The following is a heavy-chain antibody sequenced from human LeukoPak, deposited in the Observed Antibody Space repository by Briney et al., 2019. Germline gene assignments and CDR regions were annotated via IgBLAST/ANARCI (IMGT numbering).Heavy chain of an antibody. D-gene: IGHD5-18*01. J-gene: IGHJ4*02. CDR3: AKDRHSGSSYVVDY. Sequence: GGSLRLSCAASGFTFDDYTMNWVRQAPGKGLEWVSLISWDGGSTYYADSVKGRFTISRDNSKNSLYLQMNSLRTEDTALYYCAKDRHSGSSYVVDYWGQGTLVTVSS. CDR2: ISWDGGST. CDR1: GFTFDDYT. V-gene: IGHV3-43*01.